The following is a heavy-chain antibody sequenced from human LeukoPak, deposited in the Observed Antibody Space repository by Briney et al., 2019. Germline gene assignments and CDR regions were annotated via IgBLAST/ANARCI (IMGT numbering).Heavy chain of an antibody. J-gene: IGHJ4*02. D-gene: IGHD3-10*01. CDR3: AKDAGYGSGSLDY. V-gene: IGHV3-30*18. CDR1: GFTFSNYG. Sequence: GGSLRLSCAASGFTFSNYGVHWVRQAPGKGLEWVTVISYDGTKKYNADSVKGRLTISRDNSKNTVYLQMNSLRAEDTAVYYCAKDAGYGSGSLDYWGQGTLVTVSS. CDR2: ISYDGTKK.